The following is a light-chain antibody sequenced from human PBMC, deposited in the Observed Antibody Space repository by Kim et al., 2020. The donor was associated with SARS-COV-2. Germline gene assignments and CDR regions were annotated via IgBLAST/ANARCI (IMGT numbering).Light chain of an antibody. V-gene: IGKV3-20*01. CDR3: QQYGSSPRT. Sequence: EIVLTQSPGTLSLSPGERATLSCRASQSVSGSYLAWYQHKPGPAPRLLIYCASNRATGVADKFSGSGSGTDFTLTISRLEPEDLAVYFCQQYGSSPRTFGQGTKLEI. CDR1: QSVSGSY. J-gene: IGKJ2*01. CDR2: CAS.